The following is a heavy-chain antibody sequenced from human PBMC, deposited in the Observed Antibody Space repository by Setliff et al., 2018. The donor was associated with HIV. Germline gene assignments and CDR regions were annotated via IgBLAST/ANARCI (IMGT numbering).Heavy chain of an antibody. D-gene: IGHD3-3*01. CDR3: ARIFGDQGYYYGMDV. J-gene: IGHJ6*02. CDR1: GGSISSSSYY. V-gene: IGHV4-61*05. CDR2: IYYSGST. Sequence: LSLTCTVSGGSISSSSYYWGWIRQPPGKGLEWIGYIYYSGSTNYNPSLKSRVTISVVTSKNQFSLKLSSVIAADTAVYYCARIFGDQGYYYGMDVWGQGTTVTVSS.